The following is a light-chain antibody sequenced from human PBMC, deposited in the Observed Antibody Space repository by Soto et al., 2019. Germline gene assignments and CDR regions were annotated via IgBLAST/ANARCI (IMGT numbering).Light chain of an antibody. J-gene: IGKJ3*01. V-gene: IGKV3-20*01. CDR1: QSVNNNY. Sequence: EIVLTQSPGTLALSPGERATLSCRASQSVNNNYLTWYQQKRGQAPRLLIHGASSRAAGIPDRFSGSGSGTAFTLTISRLEPEDFAVYYGQQYGSSPFTFGPGTIVGIK. CDR3: QQYGSSPFT. CDR2: GAS.